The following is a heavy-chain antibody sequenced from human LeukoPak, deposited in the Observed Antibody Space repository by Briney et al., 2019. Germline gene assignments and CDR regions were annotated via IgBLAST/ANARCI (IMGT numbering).Heavy chain of an antibody. D-gene: IGHD2-2*02. CDR3: AKSQPAAISWFDP. V-gene: IGHV3-23*01. J-gene: IGHJ5*02. CDR1: GFTFSIYA. Sequence: PGGSLRLSCAASGFTFSIYAMNWVRQAPGKGLEWVSAISFNGGSTYYADSVKGRFTISRDNSKNTLCLQMNSLRVEDTAVYYCAKSQPAAISWFDPWGQGTLVTVSS. CDR2: ISFNGGST.